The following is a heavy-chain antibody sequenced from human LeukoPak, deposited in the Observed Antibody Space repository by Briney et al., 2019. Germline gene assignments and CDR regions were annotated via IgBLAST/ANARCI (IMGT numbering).Heavy chain of an antibody. CDR2: IYYSGST. D-gene: IGHD6-13*01. CDR3: ARAGYSSSWYWFDP. J-gene: IGHJ5*02. V-gene: IGHV4-59*01. CDR1: GGSIGSYY. Sequence: SETLSLTCTVSGGSIGSYYWSWIRQPPGKGLEWIGYIYYSGSTNYNPSLKSRVTISVDTSKNQFSLKLSSVTAADTAAYYCARAGYSSSWYWFDPWGQGTLVTVSS.